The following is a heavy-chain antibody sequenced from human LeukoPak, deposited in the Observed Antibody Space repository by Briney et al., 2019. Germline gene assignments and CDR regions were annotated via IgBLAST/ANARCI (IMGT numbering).Heavy chain of an antibody. D-gene: IGHD1-26*01. V-gene: IGHV3-74*01. J-gene: IGHJ5*02. CDR1: RFTFSIYW. Sequence: GGPLRLSCVASRFTFSIYWMHRLRQGPAKRLVCASRINGDGTYTDYAESVKGRFTFSRDNAKNTLYLQMNSLRAEDTAVYYCVRGSAGMSPALGSWGQGTLVTVSS. CDR3: VRGSAGMSPALGS. CDR2: INGDGTYT.